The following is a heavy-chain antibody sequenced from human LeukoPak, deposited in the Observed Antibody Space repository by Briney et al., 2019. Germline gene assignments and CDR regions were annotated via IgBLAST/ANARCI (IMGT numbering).Heavy chain of an antibody. CDR1: SVSICSICYY. J-gene: IGHJ5*02. CDR3: ARQMPYAILTGYSFKWIDP. V-gene: IGHV4-39*01. D-gene: IGHD3-9*01. CDR2: IYDMWST. Sequence: PSETLSLTCTVSSVSICSICYYGGWSRQPAGEWVESIASIYDMWSTYYSPSSESPVTISVDTSKTQFSLNLSSVTAAETAVYYCARQMPYAILTGYSFKWIDPWGQGTLVTVSS.